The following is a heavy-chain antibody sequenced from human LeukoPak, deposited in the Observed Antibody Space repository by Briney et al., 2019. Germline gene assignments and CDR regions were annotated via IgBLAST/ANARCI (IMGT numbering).Heavy chain of an antibody. V-gene: IGHV4-34*01. D-gene: IGHD6-25*01. CDR1: GGSFSGYY. CDR3: ARHRYSSVEH. J-gene: IGHJ4*02. Sequence: SETLSLTCAVYGGSFSGYYWSWIRQPPGKGLEWIGSIYYSGSTYYNPSLKSRVTISVDTSKNQFSLKLSSVTAADTAVYYCARHRYSSVEHWGQGTLVTVSS. CDR2: IYYSGST.